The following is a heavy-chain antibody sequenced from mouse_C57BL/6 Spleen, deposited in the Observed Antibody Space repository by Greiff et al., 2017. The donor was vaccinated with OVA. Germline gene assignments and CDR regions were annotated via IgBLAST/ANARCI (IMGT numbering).Heavy chain of an antibody. Sequence: DVQLQESGPGLVKPSQSLSLTCSVTGYSITSGYYWNWIRQFPGNKLEWMGYISYDGSNNYNPSLKNRISITRDTSKNQFFLKLNSVTTEDTATYYCARGEDGAGYWGQGTTLTVSS. CDR3: ARGEDGAGY. CDR1: GYSITSGYY. V-gene: IGHV3-6*01. D-gene: IGHD1-1*01. J-gene: IGHJ2*01. CDR2: ISYDGSN.